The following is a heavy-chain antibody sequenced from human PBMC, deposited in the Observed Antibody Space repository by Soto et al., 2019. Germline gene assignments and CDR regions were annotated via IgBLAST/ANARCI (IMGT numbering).Heavy chain of an antibody. CDR1: GFTFISYG. D-gene: IGHD6-13*01. CDR3: ARGNWVAAAGFDY. Sequence: PWGSLRLSCAASGFTFISYGIHLFRHSPVKGLEWVAVIWYDGSNKYYADSVKGRFTISRDNSKNTLYLQMNSLRAEDTAVYYCARGNWVAAAGFDYWGQGTLVTVSS. V-gene: IGHV3-33*01. J-gene: IGHJ4*02. CDR2: IWYDGSNK.